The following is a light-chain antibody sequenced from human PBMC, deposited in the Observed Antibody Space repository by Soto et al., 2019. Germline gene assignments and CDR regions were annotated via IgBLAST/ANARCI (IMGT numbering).Light chain of an antibody. CDR2: GGS. V-gene: IGKV3-20*01. CDR1: QSVTGSY. J-gene: IGKJ2*01. Sequence: EIQLTQSPATLSLSPGERATLSCRASQSVTGSYLAWYQQKPGQAPRLLIYGGSRRDTGIPDRFSGSGSGTDFTLNISRLEPEDFAVYCCHQYGDSPYTFGQGTKLEI. CDR3: HQYGDSPYT.